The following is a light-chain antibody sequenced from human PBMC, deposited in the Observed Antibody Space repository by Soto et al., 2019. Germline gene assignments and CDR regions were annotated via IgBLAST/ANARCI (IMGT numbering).Light chain of an antibody. V-gene: IGKV3-20*01. Sequence: EVVLTQSPGTLSLSPGERATLSCRASQSVSNNYFAWYQQKPGQAPRLLIFGSSDGATGIPDRFSGSGFGTDFTLTISSLEPEDFAVYYCQQYGSSPPYSFGQGTKLEIK. CDR3: QQYGSSPPYS. J-gene: IGKJ2*01. CDR2: GSS. CDR1: QSVSNNY.